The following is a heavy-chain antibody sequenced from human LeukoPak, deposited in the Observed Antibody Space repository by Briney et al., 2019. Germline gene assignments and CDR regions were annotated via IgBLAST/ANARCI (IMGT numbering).Heavy chain of an antibody. CDR3: ASWSTRFPSY. CDR2: IFHSGAT. V-gene: IGHV4-4*02. J-gene: IGHJ4*02. D-gene: IGHD3-3*01. Sequence: SETLSLTCAVSGGSISTTHWWSWVRQPPGKGLEWIGEIFHSGATNYRPSLRSRVTISLDKSKNQFSLKLSSVTAADTAVYYCASWSTRFPSYWGQGTLVIVSS. CDR1: GGSISTTHW.